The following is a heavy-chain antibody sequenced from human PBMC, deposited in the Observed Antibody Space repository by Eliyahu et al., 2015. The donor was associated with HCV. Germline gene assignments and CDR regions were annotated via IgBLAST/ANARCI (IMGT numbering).Heavy chain of an antibody. D-gene: IGHD3-16*01. CDR2: VYYSGST. V-gene: IGHV4-39*07. Sequence: QLQLQESGPGLVKPSETLSLTCTVSGGSSXSSGYYWGWIRQPPGKGLEWIGSVYYSGSTYYNPSLKSRVTISVDTSKNQFSLKLRSVTAADTAVYYCADARTYDYVRGNYYFDYWGQGTLVTVSS. CDR3: ADARTYDYVRGNYYFDY. J-gene: IGHJ4*02. CDR1: GGSSXSSGYY.